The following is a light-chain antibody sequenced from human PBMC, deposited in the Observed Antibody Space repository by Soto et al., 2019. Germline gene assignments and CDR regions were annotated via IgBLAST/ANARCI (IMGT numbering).Light chain of an antibody. CDR2: GAV. J-gene: IGKJ2*01. V-gene: IGKV3-15*01. CDR3: QQYNAWPRT. Sequence: EVVMTQSPVTLSVSPGERATLSCRASQSVGGDLAWYQQTPGQTPRLLIYGAVTRATGVAARFSGAGSGTEFTLAVDSLHSEDVAIYYCQQYNAWPRTFVQETKLAI. CDR1: QSVGGD.